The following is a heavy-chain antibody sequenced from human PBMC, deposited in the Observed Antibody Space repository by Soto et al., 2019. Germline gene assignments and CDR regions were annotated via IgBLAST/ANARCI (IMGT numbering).Heavy chain of an antibody. D-gene: IGHD6-13*01. CDR3: AGRIAAAGCLDY. CDR1: GGSISSYY. CDR2: IYYSGST. Sequence: SETLSLTCTVSGGSISSYYWSWIRQPPGKGLEWIGYIYYSGSTNYNPSLKSRVTISVDTSKNQFSLKLSSVTAADTAVYYCAGRIAAAGCLDYWGQGTLVTVS. V-gene: IGHV4-59*01. J-gene: IGHJ4*02.